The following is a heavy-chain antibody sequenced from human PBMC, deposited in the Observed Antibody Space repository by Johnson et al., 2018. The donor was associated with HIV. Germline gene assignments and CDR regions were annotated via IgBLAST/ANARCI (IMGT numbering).Heavy chain of an antibody. Sequence: VKLVESGGGVVRPGGSLRVSCAASGFTFDDYGMSWVRQAPGKGLEWVSGINWNGGSTGYADSVKVRLTISRDNAKNSLYLQMNSLRAEDTALYYCATLFRGYSYGGDAFDIWGQGTMVTVSS. V-gene: IGHV3-20*04. CDR3: ATLFRGYSYGGDAFDI. CDR1: GFTFDDYG. CDR2: INWNGGST. D-gene: IGHD5-18*01. J-gene: IGHJ3*02.